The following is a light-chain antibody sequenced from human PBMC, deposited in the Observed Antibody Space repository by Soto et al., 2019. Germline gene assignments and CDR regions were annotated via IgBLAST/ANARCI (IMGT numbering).Light chain of an antibody. CDR2: DAS. J-gene: IGKJ1*01. Sequence: DIQMTQSPSSVSASVGDRVTITCRASQDISYYLGWFQQKPGKAPKLLIYDASTLQSGVPSRFSGSGSGTDFTLTISSLQPEDSATYYCQQGNSSPWTFGQETKVEIK. CDR1: QDISYY. CDR3: QQGNSSPWT. V-gene: IGKV1-12*01.